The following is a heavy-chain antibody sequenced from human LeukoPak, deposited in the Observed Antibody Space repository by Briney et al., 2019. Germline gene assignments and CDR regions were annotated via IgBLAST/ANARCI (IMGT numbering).Heavy chain of an antibody. D-gene: IGHD6-19*01. CDR3: ARGPYSSGWCGGYFDY. CDR2: INPNSGGT. CDR1: GYTFTGYY. Sequence: ASVKVSCKASGYTFTGYYMHWVRQAPGQGLEWMGWINPNSGGTNYAQKFQGRVTMTRDTSISTAYMELSRLRSDDTAVYYCARGPYSSGWCGGYFDYWGQGTLVTVSS. J-gene: IGHJ4*02. V-gene: IGHV1-2*02.